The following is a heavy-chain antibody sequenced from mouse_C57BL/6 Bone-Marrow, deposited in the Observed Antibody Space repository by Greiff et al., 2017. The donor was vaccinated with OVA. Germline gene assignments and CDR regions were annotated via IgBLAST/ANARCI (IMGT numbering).Heavy chain of an antibody. CDR2: IYPGDGDT. J-gene: IGHJ2*01. Sequence: QVQLKESGPELVKPGASVKISCKASGYAFRSSWMNWVKQRPGKGLEWIGRIYPGDGDTNYNGKFKGKATLTADKSSSTAYMQLSSLTSEDSAVYFCSSAYYSNYYFDYWGQGTTLTVSS. V-gene: IGHV1-82*01. D-gene: IGHD2-5*01. CDR3: SSAYYSNYYFDY. CDR1: GYAFRSSW.